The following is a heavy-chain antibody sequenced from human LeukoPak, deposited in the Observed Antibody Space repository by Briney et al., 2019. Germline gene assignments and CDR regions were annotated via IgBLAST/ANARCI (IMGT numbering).Heavy chain of an antibody. D-gene: IGHD2-2*02. CDR3: ARGGGIPDPDYYYYYYMDV. V-gene: IGHV4-4*07. J-gene: IGHJ6*03. Sequence: SETLSLTCSVSGGAISNYYWSWIRQPAGKGLEWIGRIYTSGNTNYNPSLKSRVTMSVDTSRNQFSLKLSSVTAADTAVYYCARGGGIPDPDYYYYYYMDVWGKGTKVTDSS. CDR2: IYTSGNT. CDR1: GGAISNYY.